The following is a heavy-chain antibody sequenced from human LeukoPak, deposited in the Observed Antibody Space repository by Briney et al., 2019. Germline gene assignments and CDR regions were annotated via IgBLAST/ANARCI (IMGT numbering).Heavy chain of an antibody. D-gene: IGHD2-15*01. CDR3: GRQVMGAAFNP. J-gene: IGHJ5*02. V-gene: IGHV3-74*01. CDR2: IKSDGSMT. Sequence: GGSLRLSCVASGFTFSGYWMHWVRQPPGKGLVWVSRIKSDGSMTNYADSVKGRFTISRDNAKNTLYLQIHSLRAEDTAVYYRGRQVMGAAFNPWGKGTLVTVSS. CDR1: GFTFSGYW.